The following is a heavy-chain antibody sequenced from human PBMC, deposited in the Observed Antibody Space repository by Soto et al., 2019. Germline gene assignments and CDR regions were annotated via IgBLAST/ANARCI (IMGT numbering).Heavy chain of an antibody. D-gene: IGHD6-6*01. CDR1: GFTFSSYA. CDR3: AKDKYSSSEYYYYGMDV. CDR2: ISGSGGST. Sequence: HPGGSLRLSCAASGFTFSSYAMSWVRQAPGKGLEWVSAISGSGGSTYYADSVKGRFTISRDNSKNTLYLQMNSLRAEDTAVYYCAKDKYSSSEYYYYGMDVWGQGTTVTVSS. V-gene: IGHV3-23*01. J-gene: IGHJ6*02.